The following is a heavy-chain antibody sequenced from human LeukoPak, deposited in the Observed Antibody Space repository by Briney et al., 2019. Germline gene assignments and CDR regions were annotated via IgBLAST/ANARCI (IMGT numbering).Heavy chain of an antibody. CDR2: INPSGGST. Sequence: ASVTVSCKASGYTFTSYYMHWVRQAPGQGLEWMGIINPSGGSTSYAQKFQGRVTMTRDTSTSTVYMELSSLRSEDTAVYYCARDFAPYDFWSGYCDYWGQGTLDTVSS. CDR1: GYTFTSYY. J-gene: IGHJ4*02. D-gene: IGHD3-3*01. V-gene: IGHV1-46*01. CDR3: ARDFAPYDFWSGYCDY.